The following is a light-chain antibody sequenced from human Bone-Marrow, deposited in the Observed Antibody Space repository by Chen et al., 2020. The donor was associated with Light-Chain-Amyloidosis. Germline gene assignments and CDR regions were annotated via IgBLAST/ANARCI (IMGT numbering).Light chain of an antibody. J-gene: IGLJ2*01. CDR1: DLPTKY. Sequence: SYELTHPPSMSVSPGHTPRLTCPGDDLPTKYAYWYQQKPGQAPVLVIHRDTERPSGISERFSGSSSGTTATLTISGVQAEDEADYHCQSADSSGTYEVIFGGGTKLTVL. CDR2: RDT. CDR3: QSADSSGTYEVI. V-gene: IGLV3-25*03.